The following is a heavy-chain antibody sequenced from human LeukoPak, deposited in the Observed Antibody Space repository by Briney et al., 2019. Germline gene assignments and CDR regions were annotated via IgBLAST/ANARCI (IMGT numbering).Heavy chain of an antibody. D-gene: IGHD5-12*01. CDR2: ISAYNGNT. Sequence: ASVKVSCKASGYTFTGYYMHWVRQAPGQGLEWMGWISAYNGNTNYAQKLQGRVTMTTDTSTSTAYMELRSLRSDDTAVYYCARRGYSGYDYGVDGYWGQGTLVTVSS. CDR3: ARRGYSGYDYGVDGY. CDR1: GYTFTGYY. V-gene: IGHV1-18*04. J-gene: IGHJ4*02.